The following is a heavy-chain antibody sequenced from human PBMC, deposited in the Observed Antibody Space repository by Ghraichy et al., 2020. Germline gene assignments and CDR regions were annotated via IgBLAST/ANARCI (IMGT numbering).Heavy chain of an antibody. CDR2: TYYRSKWYN. CDR1: GDSVSSNSAA. J-gene: IGHJ6*02. D-gene: IGHD6-6*01. V-gene: IGHV6-1*01. CDR3: TRSMAARNGMDF. Sequence: SQTLSLTCAITGDSVSSNSAAWNWIRQSPSRGLEWLGRTYYRSKWYNDYAVSVKSRITINPDTSKNQFSLHLNSVTPEDTAVYYCTRSMAARNGMDFWGQGTTVTISS.